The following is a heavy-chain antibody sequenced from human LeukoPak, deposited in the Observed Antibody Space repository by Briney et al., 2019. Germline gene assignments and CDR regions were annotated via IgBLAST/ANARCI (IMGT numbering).Heavy chain of an antibody. CDR1: GFTVSSNY. Sequence: PGGSLRLSCAASGFTVSSNYMSWVRQAPGKGLEWVSVIYSGGSTYYADSVKGRFTISRDNSKNTLYLQMNSLRAEDTAVYYCASNLYSSGWYYFDYWGQGTLVTVPS. J-gene: IGHJ4*02. CDR3: ASNLYSSGWYYFDY. D-gene: IGHD6-19*01. CDR2: IYSGGST. V-gene: IGHV3-66*01.